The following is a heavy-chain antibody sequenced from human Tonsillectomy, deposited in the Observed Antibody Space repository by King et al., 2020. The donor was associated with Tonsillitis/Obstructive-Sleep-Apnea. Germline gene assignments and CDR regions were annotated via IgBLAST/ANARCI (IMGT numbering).Heavy chain of an antibody. CDR2: IYPGDSDT. Sequence: VQLVESGAEVKKPGESLKISCTGSGYSFISYWIGWVRQMPGKGLEWMGIIYPGDSDTRYSPSFQGQVTISADKSINTAYLQWSSLKASDTAMYYCARPKWCRERGDYYYSMDIWGQGSTVTVSS. J-gene: IGHJ6*02. D-gene: IGHD2-15*01. V-gene: IGHV5-51*03. CDR3: ARPKWCRERGDYYYSMDI. CDR1: GYSFISYW.